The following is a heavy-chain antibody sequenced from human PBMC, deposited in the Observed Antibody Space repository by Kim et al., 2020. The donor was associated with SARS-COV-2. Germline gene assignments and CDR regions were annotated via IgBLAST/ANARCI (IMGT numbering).Heavy chain of an antibody. V-gene: IGHV3-66*01. D-gene: IGHD3-10*01. J-gene: IGHJ4*02. Sequence: YADSVKGRFTISRDNSKNTLYLQMNSLRAEDTAVYYCASKTYYYGSGSNAWGQGTLVTVSS. CDR3: ASKTYYYGSGSNA.